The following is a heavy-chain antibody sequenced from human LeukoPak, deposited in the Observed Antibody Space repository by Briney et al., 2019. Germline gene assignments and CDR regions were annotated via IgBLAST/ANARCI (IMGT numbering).Heavy chain of an antibody. CDR3: ARQLEWELLRGEEFDY. CDR2: FYYSGST. J-gene: IGHJ4*02. CDR1: RGPISSSCNH. V-gene: IGHV4-39*01. D-gene: IGHD1-26*01. Sequence: PPQTLSLPRPLSRGPISSSCNHCGSFRQPPGTGPAPFSSFYYSGSTYYNPSLKSRVTISVDTSKNQFSLKLSSVTAADTAVYYCARQLEWELLRGEEFDYWGQGTLVTASS.